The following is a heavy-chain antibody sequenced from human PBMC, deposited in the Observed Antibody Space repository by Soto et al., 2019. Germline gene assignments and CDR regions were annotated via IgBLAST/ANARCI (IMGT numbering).Heavy chain of an antibody. CDR3: ARDGYYGSGSYGMDV. CDR1: GYTFNNYG. CDR2: ISDYNGNT. J-gene: IGHJ6*02. D-gene: IGHD3-10*01. Sequence: QVQLVQSGAEVKKPGASVKVSCKTSGYTFNNYGISWVRQAPGQGLEWMGWISDYNGNTNYPQKFQGRVTMTTDISPKTVYMVLKSLRSDDTAVYYCARDGYYGSGSYGMDVWGRGTTVSVSS. V-gene: IGHV1-18*01.